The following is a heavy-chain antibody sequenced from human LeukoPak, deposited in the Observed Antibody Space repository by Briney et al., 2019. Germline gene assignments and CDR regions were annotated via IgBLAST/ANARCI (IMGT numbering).Heavy chain of an antibody. V-gene: IGHV3-7*01. CDR3: ARGSGSL. Sequence: GGSLRLSRAASGFTCSSYWMSWVRQAPGKGLEWVANIKQDGSEKYYVDSVKGRFTISRDNAKNSLYLQMNSLRAEDTAVYYCARGSGSLWGQGTLVTVSS. J-gene: IGHJ4*02. D-gene: IGHD3-10*01. CDR1: GFTCSSYW. CDR2: IKQDGSEK.